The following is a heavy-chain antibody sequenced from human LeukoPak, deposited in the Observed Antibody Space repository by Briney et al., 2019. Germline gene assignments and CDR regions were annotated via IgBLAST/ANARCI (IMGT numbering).Heavy chain of an antibody. Sequence: GASVKVSCKASGSTFSSYAISWVRQAPGQGLEWMGGIIPIFGTANYAQKFQGRVTITADESTSTAYMELSSLRSEDTAVYYCARGAGYSTLPYYYGMDVWGKGTTVTVSS. CDR3: ARGAGYSTLPYYYGMDV. CDR1: GSTFSSYA. J-gene: IGHJ6*04. CDR2: IIPIFGTA. V-gene: IGHV1-69*01. D-gene: IGHD5-24*01.